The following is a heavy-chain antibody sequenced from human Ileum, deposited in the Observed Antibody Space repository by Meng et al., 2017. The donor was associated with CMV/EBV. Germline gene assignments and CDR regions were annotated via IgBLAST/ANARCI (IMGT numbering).Heavy chain of an antibody. Sequence: GESLKISCATSGFTFSNYAMGWVRQAPGKGLEWVAAIVGGGGSRTYYADSVKGRFTISRDTSQNTLYLQIHSPRVEDSAVYYCAKRAYCDGGECYTLNYYYYAVDVWGQGTTVTVSS. D-gene: IGHD2-8*02. V-gene: IGHV3-23*01. CDR3: AKRAYCDGGECYTLNYYYYAVDV. CDR1: GFTFSNYA. CDR2: IVGGGGSRT. J-gene: IGHJ6*02.